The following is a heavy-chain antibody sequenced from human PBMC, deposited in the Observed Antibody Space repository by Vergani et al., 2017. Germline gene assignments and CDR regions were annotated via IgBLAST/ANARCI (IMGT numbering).Heavy chain of an antibody. V-gene: IGHV1-69-2*01. D-gene: IGHD4-17*01. Sequence: EVQLVQSGAEVKKPGATMKISCKVSGYTFTDHYMHWVKQAPGKGLEWMGLVDPEDGETIYGEKFKGRVTIAADTSTDTAHLELSSLRSEDTAVYYCATPQTVTTGGMEVWGQGTTVILSS. J-gene: IGHJ6*02. CDR1: GYTFTDHY. CDR3: ATPQTVTTGGMEV. CDR2: VDPEDGET.